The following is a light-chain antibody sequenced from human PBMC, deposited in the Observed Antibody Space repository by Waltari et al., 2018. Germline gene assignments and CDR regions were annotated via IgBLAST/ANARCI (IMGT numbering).Light chain of an antibody. CDR1: QSVSSH. Sequence: EIVLTQSPATLSLSPGERATLSCRTSQSVSSHLAWYQQKPGQAPRLLIDDISNRATGIPARFSGSGSGTDFTLTISSLEPEDFAVYYCQQRTNWLFGGGTKVEI. CDR3: QQRTNWL. J-gene: IGKJ4*01. CDR2: DIS. V-gene: IGKV3-11*01.